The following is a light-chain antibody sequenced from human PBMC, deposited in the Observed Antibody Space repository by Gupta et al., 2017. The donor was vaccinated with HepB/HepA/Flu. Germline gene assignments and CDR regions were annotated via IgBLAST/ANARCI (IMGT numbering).Light chain of an antibody. CDR2: QDK. V-gene: IGLV3-25*03. Sequence: SDELTQPPSVSVSPGQTDRITCSGDTLSRQYTYWYQQRPGQAPILIIFQDKERPPGIPERFSASSSGTTASLTISDVQSEDAADYFCQSLDASGRVFGGGTKLTVL. CDR1: TLSRQY. CDR3: QSLDASGRV. J-gene: IGLJ3*02.